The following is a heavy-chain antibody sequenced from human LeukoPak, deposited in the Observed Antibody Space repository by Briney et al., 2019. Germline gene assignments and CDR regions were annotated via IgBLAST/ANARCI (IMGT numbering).Heavy chain of an antibody. CDR2: INHSGST. CDR1: GGSFSGHY. J-gene: IGHJ6*02. Sequence: SETLSLTCAVYGGSFSGHYWSWIRQPPGKGLEWIGEINHSGSTNYNPSLKSRVTISVDTSKNQFSLKLSSVTAADTAVYYCAREGWILEWSKGSYYYYGMGVWGQGTTVTVSS. V-gene: IGHV4-34*01. CDR3: AREGWILEWSKGSYYYYGMGV. D-gene: IGHD3-3*01.